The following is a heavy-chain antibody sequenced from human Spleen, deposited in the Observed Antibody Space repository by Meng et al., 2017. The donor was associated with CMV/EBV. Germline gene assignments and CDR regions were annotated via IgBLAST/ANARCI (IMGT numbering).Heavy chain of an antibody. J-gene: IGHJ4*02. CDR1: GYTFTSYY. V-gene: IGHV1-46*01. CDR2: INPSGGST. CDR3: ARAPGSSLDY. D-gene: IGHD2-2*01. Sequence: QVQLVQSGAEVKKPGASVKASCKASGYTFTSYYMHWVLQAPGQGLEWMGLINPSGGSTSYAQKFQGRVTMTRDTSTSTVYMELSSLRSEDTAVYYCARAPGSSLDYWGQGTLVTVSS.